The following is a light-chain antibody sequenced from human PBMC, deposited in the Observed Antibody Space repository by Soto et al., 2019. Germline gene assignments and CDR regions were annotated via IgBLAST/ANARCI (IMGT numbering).Light chain of an antibody. CDR3: QRGSNGPYT. CDR1: QSVSSY. CDR2: DAS. V-gene: IGKV3-11*01. J-gene: IGKJ2*01. Sequence: EIVLTQSPATLSLSPGERDTLSCRASQSVSSYLAWYQQKPGQAPRLLIYDASNRATGIPARFSGSGSGTDFTFTISRLDPEDFAVYYCQRGSNGPYTFGQGS.